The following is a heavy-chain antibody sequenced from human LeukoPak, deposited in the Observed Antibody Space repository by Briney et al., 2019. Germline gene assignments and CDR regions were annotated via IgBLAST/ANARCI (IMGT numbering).Heavy chain of an antibody. CDR1: GGTFSSYA. CDR2: IIPIFGTA. V-gene: IGHV1-69*13. D-gene: IGHD2-15*01. Sequence: ASVKVSCKASGGTFSSYAISWVRQAPGQGLEWMGGIIPIFGTANYAQKFQGRVTITADESTSTAYMELSSLRSEDTAAYYCARGRPAGYCSGGSCYRGSYYYYYMDVWGKGTTVTISS. J-gene: IGHJ6*03. CDR3: ARGRPAGYCSGGSCYRGSYYYYYMDV.